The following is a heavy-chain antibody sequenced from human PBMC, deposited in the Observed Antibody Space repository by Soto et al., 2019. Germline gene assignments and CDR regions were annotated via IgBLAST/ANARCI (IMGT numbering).Heavy chain of an antibody. CDR3: ARDPGIYGDSRFFDY. Sequence: QVQLQESGPGLVKPSQTLSLTCTVSGGSISSGAYYWSWIRQHPGKGLEWIGYIYYLGSTYYNPSLQSRITISIGPSKNQCSLTLTSVTAADTAVYSCARDPGIYGDSRFFDYWGQGTLVTVSS. D-gene: IGHD4-17*01. CDR1: GGSISSGAYY. J-gene: IGHJ4*02. V-gene: IGHV4-31*03. CDR2: IYYLGST.